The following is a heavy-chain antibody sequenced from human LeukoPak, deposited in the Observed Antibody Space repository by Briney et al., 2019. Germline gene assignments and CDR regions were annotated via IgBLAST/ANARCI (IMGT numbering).Heavy chain of an antibody. V-gene: IGHV1-8*01. J-gene: IGHJ4*02. Sequence: ASVTVSFTASGYTFTSYDINWVRQATGQGLEWMGWMNPHSGNTGYAQKFLGRVTMTRNTSVSTAYMELSSLTSEDTAVYYCARGRGSSPGALNYWGQGALVTVSS. CDR1: GYTFTSYD. CDR2: MNPHSGNT. D-gene: IGHD3-16*01. CDR3: ARGRGSSPGALNY.